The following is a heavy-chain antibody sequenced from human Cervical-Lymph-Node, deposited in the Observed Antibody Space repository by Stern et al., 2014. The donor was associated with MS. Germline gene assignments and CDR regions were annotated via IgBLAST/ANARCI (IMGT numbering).Heavy chain of an antibody. D-gene: IGHD4-11*01. CDR2: ISSSSNYI. CDR3: ARGLDDAFDI. Sequence: EVQLVESGGGLVKPGGSLRLSCAASGFTFSSYRMNLVSQAPGKGLEWVSSISSSSNYIYYADSVKGRFTISRDNAKNSLYLQMNSLRAEDTAVYYCARGLDDAFDIWGQGTMVTVSS. V-gene: IGHV3-21*01. J-gene: IGHJ3*02. CDR1: GFTFSSYR.